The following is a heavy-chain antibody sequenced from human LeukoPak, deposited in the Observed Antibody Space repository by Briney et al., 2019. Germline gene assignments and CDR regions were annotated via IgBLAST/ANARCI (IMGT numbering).Heavy chain of an antibody. CDR3: ARVGGVVLMVYAHFDY. CDR2: IYHSGST. Sequence: SETLSLTCTVSGYSISSGYYWGWIRQPPGKGLEWIGSIYHSGSTYYNPSLKSRVTISVDTSKNQFSLKLSSVTAADTAVYYCARVGGVVLMVYAHFDYWGQGTLVTVSS. D-gene: IGHD2-8*01. CDR1: GYSISSGYY. V-gene: IGHV4-38-2*02. J-gene: IGHJ4*02.